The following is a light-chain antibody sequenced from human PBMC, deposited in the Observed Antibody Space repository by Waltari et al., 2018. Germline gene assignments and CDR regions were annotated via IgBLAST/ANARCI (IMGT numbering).Light chain of an antibody. Sequence: DIQMTQSPSTLSASVGDRVTITCRASQSISNWLAWYQQNPGKAPKLLIYKASTLERGVPSRFSGSGSGTEFTLTISSLQPDDFATYYCQQYNSYSLLTFGGGTKVEIK. CDR2: KAS. CDR1: QSISNW. CDR3: QQYNSYSLLT. J-gene: IGKJ4*01. V-gene: IGKV1-5*03.